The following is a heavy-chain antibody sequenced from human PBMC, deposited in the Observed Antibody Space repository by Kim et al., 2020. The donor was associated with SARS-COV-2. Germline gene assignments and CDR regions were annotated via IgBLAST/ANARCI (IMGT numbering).Heavy chain of an antibody. D-gene: IGHD2-15*01. CDR3: AREVVVVAAKGENYLGY. J-gene: IGHJ4*02. Sequence: SETLSLTCTVSGGSISSSSYYWGWIRQPPGKGLEWIGSIYYSGSTYYNPSLKSRVTISVDTSKNQFSLKLSSVTAADTAVYYCAREVVVVAAKGENYLGYWGQGTLVTVSS. CDR1: GGSISSSSYY. CDR2: IYYSGST. V-gene: IGHV4-39*07.